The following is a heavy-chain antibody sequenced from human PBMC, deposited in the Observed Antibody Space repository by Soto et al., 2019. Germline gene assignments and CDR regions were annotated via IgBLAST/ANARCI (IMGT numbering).Heavy chain of an antibody. V-gene: IGHV3-30*18. CDR2: ISNDGSDK. J-gene: IGHJ4*02. D-gene: IGHD4-17*01. Sequence: VGSLRLSCEPSGFTFSHHGMHWVRQGPGKGLEWVAVISNDGSDKHYVDSVKGRFTISRDNSQNTLYLQMNSLRAEDTAVYYCVKEHDYGGLSDYWGQGAQVTVSS. CDR1: GFTFSHHG. CDR3: VKEHDYGGLSDY.